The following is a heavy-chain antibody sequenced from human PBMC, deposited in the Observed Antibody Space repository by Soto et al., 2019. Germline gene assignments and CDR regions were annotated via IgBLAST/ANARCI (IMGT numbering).Heavy chain of an antibody. V-gene: IGHV3-30-3*01. CDR2: ISYDGSNK. CDR3: ARCYGGGYDFWSGYYTGLDY. Sequence: PGGSLRLSCAASGFTFSSYAMHWVRQAPGKGLEWVAVISYDGSNKYYADSVKGRFTISRDNSKNTLYLQMNSLRAEDTAVYYCARCYGGGYDFWSGYYTGLDYWGQGTLVTVSS. J-gene: IGHJ4*02. CDR1: GFTFSSYA. D-gene: IGHD3-3*01.